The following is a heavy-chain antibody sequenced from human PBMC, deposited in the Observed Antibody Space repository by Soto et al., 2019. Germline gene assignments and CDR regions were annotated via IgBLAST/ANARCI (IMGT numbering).Heavy chain of an antibody. CDR3: ARTSGYYFFDS. D-gene: IGHD3-22*01. V-gene: IGHV1-3*01. Sequence: GASVKVSCTASGYTFISYAMHWVRQAPGQRLEWMGWINAANGNTKYSQKFQGRVTITRDTSASTAYMELSSLRSEDTAVYYCARTSGYYFFDSWGQGTLVTVSS. CDR1: GYTFISYA. CDR2: INAANGNT. J-gene: IGHJ4*02.